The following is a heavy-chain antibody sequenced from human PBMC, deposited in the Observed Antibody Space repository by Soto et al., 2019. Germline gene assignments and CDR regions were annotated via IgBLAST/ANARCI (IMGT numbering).Heavy chain of an antibody. D-gene: IGHD1-7*01. J-gene: IGHJ6*03. CDR2: TYYRSRWYN. CDR3: AGTTSHQWYYMDV. V-gene: IGHV6-1*01. CDR1: GDSVSSNSAA. Sequence: SQTLSLTCAISGDSVSSNSAAWNWIRLSPSRGLEWLARTYYRSRWYNDYAVSVRSRITVNPDTSKNQFSLQLTSVTPEDTAGYYCAGTTSHQWYYMDVWSKGTTGTVSS.